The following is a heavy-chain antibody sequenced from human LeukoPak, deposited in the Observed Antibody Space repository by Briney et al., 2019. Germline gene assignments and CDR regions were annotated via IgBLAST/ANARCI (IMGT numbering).Heavy chain of an antibody. J-gene: IGHJ4*02. CDR2: ISGSGGST. Sequence: GGSLRLSCAASGFTFSSYAMSWVRQAPGKGLEWVSAISGSGGSTYYADSVKGRFTISRDNAKNSLYLQMNSLRAEDTAVYYCARDRAVRGVIDYWGQGTLVTVSS. V-gene: IGHV3-23*01. CDR1: GFTFSSYA. CDR3: ARDRAVRGVIDY. D-gene: IGHD3-10*01.